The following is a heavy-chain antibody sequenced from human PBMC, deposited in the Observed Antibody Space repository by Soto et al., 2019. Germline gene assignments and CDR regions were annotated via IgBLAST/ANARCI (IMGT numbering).Heavy chain of an antibody. Sequence: PSETLSLTCTVSGGSISSGDYYWSWIRQPPGKGLEWIGYIYYSGSTYYNPSLKSRVTISVDTSKNQFSLKLSSVTAADTAVYYCARVVVVAATLSGMDVWGQGTTVTVSS. V-gene: IGHV4-30-4*01. J-gene: IGHJ6*02. D-gene: IGHD2-15*01. CDR3: ARVVVVAATLSGMDV. CDR2: IYYSGST. CDR1: GGSISSGDYY.